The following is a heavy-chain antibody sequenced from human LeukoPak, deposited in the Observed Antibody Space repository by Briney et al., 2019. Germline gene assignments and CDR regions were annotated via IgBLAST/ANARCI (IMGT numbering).Heavy chain of an antibody. Sequence: PGGSLRLSCAASGFTFSNYGMHWVRQAPGKGLDWVAFIHYDGSNKYYADSVKGRFTISRDDSKNTLYLQMNSLRAEDTAVYYCAKAASKRTDYGDYAFYYYMDVWGKGTTVTISS. J-gene: IGHJ6*03. V-gene: IGHV3-30*02. CDR2: IHYDGSNK. CDR1: GFTFSNYG. D-gene: IGHD4-17*01. CDR3: AKAASKRTDYGDYAFYYYMDV.